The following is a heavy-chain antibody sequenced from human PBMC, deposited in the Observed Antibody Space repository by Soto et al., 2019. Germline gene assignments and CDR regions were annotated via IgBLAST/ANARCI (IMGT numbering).Heavy chain of an antibody. CDR2: ISGSGGST. CDR1: GFTFSSYA. V-gene: IGHV3-23*01. D-gene: IGHD2-15*01. CDR3: VRGGGGGLFDP. J-gene: IGHJ5*02. Sequence: GGSLRLSCAASGFTFSSYAMSWVRQAPGKGLEWVSAISGSGGSTYYADSVKGRFTISRDNAKRSLYLQMMSLTAEDTAIYYCVRGGGGGLFDPWGQGTMVTVSS.